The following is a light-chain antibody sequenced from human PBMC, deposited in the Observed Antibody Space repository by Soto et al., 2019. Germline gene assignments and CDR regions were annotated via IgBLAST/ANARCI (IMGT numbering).Light chain of an antibody. J-gene: IGKJ4*01. Sequence: DIQMTQSPSSLSASVGDRVTITCRASQGISSYLNWYQQKPVKAPKLLIYAASSLQSGVPSRFSGSGSGTDFTLTISSLQPEDFATYYCQQSYSTPFTFGGGTKVDIK. CDR3: QQSYSTPFT. CDR2: AAS. V-gene: IGKV1-39*01. CDR1: QGISSY.